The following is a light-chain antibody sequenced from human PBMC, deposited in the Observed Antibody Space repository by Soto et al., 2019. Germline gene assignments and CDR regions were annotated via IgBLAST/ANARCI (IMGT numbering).Light chain of an antibody. J-gene: IGKJ2*01. CDR2: AAS. Sequence: DIQLTQSPSSLSASVGDSVTLTCRASQSIYSSLNWYHQKPGKAPKLLIYAASNLQSGVPSRFSGSGSGTDFTLSISSLQPEDFATYYCQQSYSAPYTFGQGTKLEI. CDR1: QSIYSS. V-gene: IGKV1-39*01. CDR3: QQSYSAPYT.